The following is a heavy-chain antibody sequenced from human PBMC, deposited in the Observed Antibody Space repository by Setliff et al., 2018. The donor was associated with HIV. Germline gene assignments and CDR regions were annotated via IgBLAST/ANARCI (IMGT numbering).Heavy chain of an antibody. D-gene: IGHD2-8*01. CDR2: IHYSGAT. V-gene: IGHV4-59*08. Sequence: SETLSLTCTVSGGSISSHYWIWIRQPPGKGLEWIGYIHYSGATNYNPSIKSRVTISLDTSRTQFSLRLSSVTAADTAVYYCARHSPNVGVRGDAFDIWGQGTVVTVSS. CDR1: GGSISSHY. CDR3: ARHSPNVGVRGDAFDI. J-gene: IGHJ3*02.